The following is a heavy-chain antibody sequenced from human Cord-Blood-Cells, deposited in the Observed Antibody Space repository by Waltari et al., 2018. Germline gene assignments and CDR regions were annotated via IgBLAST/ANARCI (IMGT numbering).Heavy chain of an antibody. V-gene: IGHV4-39*01. CDR3: ASLGGSSGWYDY. D-gene: IGHD6-19*01. Sequence: QLQLQESGPGLVKPSETLSLTCTVSGGSISSSSYYWGWIRQPPGKGLGWIGSIYYSGGTYYNPSLKSRVTISVDTSKNQFSLKLSSVTAADTAVYYCASLGGSSGWYDYWGQGTLVTVSS. CDR1: GGSISSSSYY. CDR2: IYYSGGT. J-gene: IGHJ4*02.